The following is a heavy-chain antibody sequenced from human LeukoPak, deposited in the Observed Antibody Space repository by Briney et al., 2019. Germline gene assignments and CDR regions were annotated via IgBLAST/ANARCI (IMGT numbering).Heavy chain of an antibody. D-gene: IGHD1-26*01. Sequence: GGSLRLSCAASGFTFSNAWMSWVRQAPGKGLEWVANIKQDGSEKYYVDSVKGRFTISRDNAKNSLYLQMNSLRAEDTAVYYCAGGELYYYYYMDVWGKGTTVTVSS. CDR3: AGGELYYYYYMDV. J-gene: IGHJ6*03. V-gene: IGHV3-7*04. CDR2: IKQDGSEK. CDR1: GFTFSNAW.